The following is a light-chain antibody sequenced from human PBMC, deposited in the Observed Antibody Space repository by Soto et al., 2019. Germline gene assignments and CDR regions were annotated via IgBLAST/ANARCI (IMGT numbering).Light chain of an antibody. CDR3: QSYDSSLGYV. Sequence: QPVLTQPPSVSGAPGQRVTISCTGSSSNIGAGYDVHWYQQLPGTAPKLLIYGNNNRPSGVPDRFSGSKSGTSASLAITGLQAEDEADYYCQSYDSSLGYVFGTGTQLTVL. CDR1: SSNIGAGYD. CDR2: GNN. V-gene: IGLV1-40*01. J-gene: IGLJ1*01.